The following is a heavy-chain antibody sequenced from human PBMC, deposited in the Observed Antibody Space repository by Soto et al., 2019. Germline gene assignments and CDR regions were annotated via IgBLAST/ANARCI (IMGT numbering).Heavy chain of an antibody. V-gene: IGHV1-24*01. J-gene: IGHJ4*02. CDR2: LDAEDGET. Sequence: AAVKVSCKVSGYSLSDLSIHWVRQAPGKGLEWMGGLDAEDGETIYAQKLQGRGTMTEDTSTDTAYLELSSLTSEDTAMYYCATLPRTIERTPAAIWSFDSWGQGTLVTVSS. D-gene: IGHD2-2*01. CDR3: ATLPRTIERTPAAIWSFDS. CDR1: GYSLSDLS.